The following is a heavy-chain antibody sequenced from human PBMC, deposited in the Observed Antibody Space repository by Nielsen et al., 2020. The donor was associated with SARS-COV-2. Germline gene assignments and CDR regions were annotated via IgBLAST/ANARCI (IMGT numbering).Heavy chain of an antibody. J-gene: IGHJ3*02. V-gene: IGHV1-18*01. CDR3: ARDLGIVGATTHDAFDI. Sequence: WVRQAPGQRLEWMGWINAGNGNTKYSQKFQGRVTMTTDTSTSTAYMELRSLRSDDTAVYYCARDLGIVGATTHDAFDIWGQGTMVTVSS. CDR2: INAGNGNT. D-gene: IGHD1-26*01.